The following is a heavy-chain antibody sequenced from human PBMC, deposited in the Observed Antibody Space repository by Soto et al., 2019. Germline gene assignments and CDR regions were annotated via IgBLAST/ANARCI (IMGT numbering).Heavy chain of an antibody. D-gene: IGHD6-13*01. V-gene: IGHV3-30*18. CDR1: GFTFSGYG. CDR3: AKDRSAAGSSATYYFDY. CDR2: ISYDGSNK. Sequence: GGSLRLSCAASGFTFSGYGMPWVRQAPGKGLEWVAVISYDGSNKYYADSVKGRFTISRDNSKNTLYLQMNSLRAEDTAVYYCAKDRSAAGSSATYYFDYWGQGTLVTVSS. J-gene: IGHJ4*02.